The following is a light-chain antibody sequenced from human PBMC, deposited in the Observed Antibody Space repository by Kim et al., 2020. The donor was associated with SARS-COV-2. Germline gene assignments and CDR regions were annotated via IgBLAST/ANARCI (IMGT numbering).Light chain of an antibody. CDR3: SSYTSMSTWV. CDR2: DVS. CDR1: YNY. J-gene: IGLJ1*01. V-gene: IGLV2-14*03. Sequence: YNYVSWYQQHPGKAPKLLISDVSRRPSGVSNRFSGSKSGYTASLTISGLLAEDEADYFCSSYTSMSTWVFGTGTKVTVL.